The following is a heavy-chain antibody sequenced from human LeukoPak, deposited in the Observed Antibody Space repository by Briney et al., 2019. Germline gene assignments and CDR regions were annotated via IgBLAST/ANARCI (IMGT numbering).Heavy chain of an antibody. CDR1: GGTFSSYA. V-gene: IGHV1-69*04. CDR3: ARDSDVDTAMLFDY. D-gene: IGHD5-18*01. CDR2: IIPILGIA. Sequence: SVKVSCKASGGTFSSYAISRVRQAPGQGLEWMGRIIPILGIANYAQKFQGRVTITADKSTSTAYMELSSLRSEDTAVYYCARDSDVDTAMLFDYWGQGTLVTVSS. J-gene: IGHJ4*02.